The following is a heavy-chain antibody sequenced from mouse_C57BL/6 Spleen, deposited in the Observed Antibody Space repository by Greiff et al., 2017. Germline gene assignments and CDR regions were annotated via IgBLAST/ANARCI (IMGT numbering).Heavy chain of an antibody. CDR2: IDPSDSYT. CDR1: GYTFTSYW. D-gene: IGHD3-2*02. Sequence: QVQLKQPGAELVKPGASVKLSCKASGYTFTSYWMQWVKQRPGQGLEWIGEIDPSDSYTNYNQKFKGKATLTVDTSSSTAYMQLSSLTSEDSAVYYCARGPSQAPYFDYWGQGTTLTVSS. V-gene: IGHV1-50*01. CDR3: ARGPSQAPYFDY. J-gene: IGHJ2*01.